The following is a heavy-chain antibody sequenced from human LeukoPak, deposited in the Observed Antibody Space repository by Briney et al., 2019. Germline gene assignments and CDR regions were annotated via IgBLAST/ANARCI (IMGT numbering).Heavy chain of an antibody. CDR1: GYTFTSYG. D-gene: IGHD3-10*01. CDR3: ARANYGSGSYSLGY. J-gene: IGHJ4*02. CDR2: ISAYNGNT. Sequence: ASVKVSCKASGYTFTSYGISWVRQAPGQGLEWMGWISAYNGNTNYAQKLQGRVTMTTDTSTSTAYMELRSLRSDDTAVYYCARANYGSGSYSLGYWGQGTLVTVPS. V-gene: IGHV1-18*01.